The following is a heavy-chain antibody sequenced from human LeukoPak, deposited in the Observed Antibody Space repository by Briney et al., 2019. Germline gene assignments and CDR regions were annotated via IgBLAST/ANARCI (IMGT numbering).Heavy chain of an antibody. CDR2: IYYSGST. D-gene: IGHD2-2*01. Sequence: PSETLSLTCTVSGGSISSGDYYWSWIRQPPGKGLEWIGYIYYSGSTYYNPSRKSRVTISVDTSKNQFSLKLSSVTAADTAVYYCAREMNHVVPAATWRWFDPWGQGTLVTVSS. J-gene: IGHJ5*02. V-gene: IGHV4-30-4*08. CDR1: GGSISSGDYY. CDR3: AREMNHVVPAATWRWFDP.